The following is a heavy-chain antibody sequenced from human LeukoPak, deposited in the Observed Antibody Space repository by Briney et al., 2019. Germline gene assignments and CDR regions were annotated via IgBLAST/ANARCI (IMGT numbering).Heavy chain of an antibody. J-gene: IGHJ4*02. Sequence: SETLSLTCAVYGGSFSGYYWNWIRQTPGKGLEWIGEINHSGSINYNPSLKSRVTISVDTSKNQFSLKLSSVTAADTAVYYCARVGATTLFDYWGQGTLVTVSS. V-gene: IGHV4-34*01. CDR3: ARVGATTLFDY. D-gene: IGHD1-26*01. CDR1: GGSFSGYY. CDR2: INHSGSI.